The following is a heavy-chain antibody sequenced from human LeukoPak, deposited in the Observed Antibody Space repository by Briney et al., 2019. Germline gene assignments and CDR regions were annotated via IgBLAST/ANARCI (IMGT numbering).Heavy chain of an antibody. J-gene: IGHJ4*02. V-gene: IGHV3-48*01. CDR1: GFTFNNYD. D-gene: IGHD2-21*01. CDR3: ARSIDIDY. CDR2: ISSSSSII. Sequence: PGGSLRLSCAASGFTFNNYDMNWVRQAPGKGLEWVSYISSSSSIIYYADSVKGRFTISRDTAKNSLYLQMNSLRAEDTAVCYCARSIDIDYWGQGTLVTVSS.